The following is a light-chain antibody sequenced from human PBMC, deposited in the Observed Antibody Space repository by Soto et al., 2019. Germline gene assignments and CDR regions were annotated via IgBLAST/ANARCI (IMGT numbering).Light chain of an antibody. J-gene: IGLJ1*01. Sequence: QSALTQPASVSESPGQSITISCTGTSSDVGGYNYVSWYQQHPGKAPKLMIYEVSNRPSGVSNRFSGSKSGNTASLTISGLQAEDEADYYCSSYTSSSTPYVFGTGTNLTVL. CDR1: SSDVGGYNY. CDR3: SSYTSSSTPYV. CDR2: EVS. V-gene: IGLV2-14*01.